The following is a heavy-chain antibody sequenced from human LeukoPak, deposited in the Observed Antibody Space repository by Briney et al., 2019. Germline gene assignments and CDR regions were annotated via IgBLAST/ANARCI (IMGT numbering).Heavy chain of an antibody. V-gene: IGHV4-59*01. Sequence: SETLSLTCTVSGGSISSYYWSWIRQPPGKGLEWIGSIYYSGSTNYNPSLKSRVTISVDTSKNQFSLKLSSVTAADTAVYYCARDPEYSSPAFDIWGQGTMVTVSS. D-gene: IGHD6-6*01. CDR2: IYYSGST. CDR3: ARDPEYSSPAFDI. CDR1: GGSISSYY. J-gene: IGHJ3*02.